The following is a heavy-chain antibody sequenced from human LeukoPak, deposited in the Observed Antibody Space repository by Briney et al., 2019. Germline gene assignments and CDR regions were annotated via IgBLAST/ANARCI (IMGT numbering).Heavy chain of an antibody. D-gene: IGHD4-17*01. CDR2: ISGSGGSA. J-gene: IGHJ4*02. CDR3: ARARTPETTVTTFDY. Sequence: GGSLRLSCAASGFTFTSYAMTWVRQAPGMGLEWVSGISGSGGSAYYADSVRGRFTISRDNSKNTLYLQMNSLRAEDTAVYYCARARTPETTVTTFDYWGQGTLVTVSS. V-gene: IGHV3-23*01. CDR1: GFTFTSYA.